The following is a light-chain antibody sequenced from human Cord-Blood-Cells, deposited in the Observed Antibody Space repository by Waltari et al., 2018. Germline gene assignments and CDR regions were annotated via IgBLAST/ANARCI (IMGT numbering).Light chain of an antibody. CDR2: QDS. V-gene: IGLV3-1*01. CDR3: QAWDSSTAVV. J-gene: IGLJ2*01. CDR1: KLGDKY. Sequence: SSELTQPPSVSVSPGQTASITCSGDKLGDKYACWYQQKPGQSPVLVIYQDSKRPSGIADRFSGSNSGKTATLTISGTQAMDEADYYCQAWDSSTAVVFGGGTKLTVL.